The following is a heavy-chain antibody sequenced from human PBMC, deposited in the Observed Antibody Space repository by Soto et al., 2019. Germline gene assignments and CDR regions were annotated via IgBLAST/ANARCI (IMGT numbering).Heavy chain of an antibody. CDR3: AREFADYVTGDSHGDY. CDR2: TYYRSRWSN. Sequence: SQTLSLTCAISGDSVSGNSAAWNWVSQSPSRGLEWLGMTYYRSRWSNDYALSVKSRITITPDTSKNQFSLKLSSVTPEDTDVYYCAREFADYVTGDSHGDYWGQGTLVTVSS. D-gene: IGHD2-21*02. V-gene: IGHV6-1*01. J-gene: IGHJ4*02. CDR1: GDSVSGNSAA.